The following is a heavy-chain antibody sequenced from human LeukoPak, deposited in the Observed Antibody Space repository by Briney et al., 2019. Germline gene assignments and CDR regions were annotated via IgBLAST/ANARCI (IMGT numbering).Heavy chain of an antibody. CDR3: AIEVVRGVINHFDY. J-gene: IGHJ4*02. CDR1: GGSISSGDYY. V-gene: IGHV4-30-4*01. CDR2: IYYSGST. D-gene: IGHD3-10*01. Sequence: PSETLSPTCTVSGGSISSGDYYWSWIRQPPGKGLEWIGYIYYSGSTYYNPSLKSRVTISVDTSKNQFSLKLSSVTAADTAVYYCAIEVVRGVINHFDYWGQGTLVTVSS.